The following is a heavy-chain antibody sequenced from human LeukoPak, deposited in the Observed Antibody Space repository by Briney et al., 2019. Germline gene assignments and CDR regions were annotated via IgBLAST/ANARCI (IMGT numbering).Heavy chain of an antibody. Sequence: KPGGSLSLSCAASGFTFSSYSMNWVRQAPGKGLEWVSSISSSSSYIYYADSVKGRFTISRDNAKNSLYLQMNSLRAEDTAVYYCARVPPGYYYYMDVWGKGTTVTVSS. CDR2: ISSSSSYI. V-gene: IGHV3-21*01. CDR1: GFTFSSYS. J-gene: IGHJ6*03. CDR3: ARVPPGYYYYMDV.